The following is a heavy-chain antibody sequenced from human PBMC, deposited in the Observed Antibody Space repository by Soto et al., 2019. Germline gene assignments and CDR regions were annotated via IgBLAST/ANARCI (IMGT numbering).Heavy chain of an antibody. J-gene: IGHJ6*02. CDR2: IYYIGST. CDR1: GGSISSGDYY. Sequence: PSETLSLTCTVSGGSISSGDYYWSWIRQPPGKGLEWIGYIYYIGSTYYNPSLKSRVTISVDTSKNQFSLKLSSVTAADTAVYYCARDPMGVRGVIPYGMDVWGQGTTVTVSS. D-gene: IGHD3-10*01. CDR3: ARDPMGVRGVIPYGMDV. V-gene: IGHV4-30-4*01.